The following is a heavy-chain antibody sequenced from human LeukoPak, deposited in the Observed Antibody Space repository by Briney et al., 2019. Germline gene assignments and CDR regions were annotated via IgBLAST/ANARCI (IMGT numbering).Heavy chain of an antibody. CDR3: ARVRSGRGDY. CDR2: ISGTGTNT. J-gene: IGHJ4*02. Sequence: GGSLRLSCAASGFTFSSYAMSWVRQAPGKGLEWVSAISGTGTNTNYADSVKGRFTISRDNSKNTLYLQMNSLRAEDTAVYYCARVRSGRGDYWGQGTLVTVSS. D-gene: IGHD3-10*01. V-gene: IGHV3-23*01. CDR1: GFTFSSYA.